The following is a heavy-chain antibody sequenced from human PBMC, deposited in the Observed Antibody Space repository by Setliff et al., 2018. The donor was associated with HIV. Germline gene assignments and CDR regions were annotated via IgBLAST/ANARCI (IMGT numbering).Heavy chain of an antibody. CDR2: VHYSGST. CDR3: ASEKKAWSVSDSFYEY. CDR1: GLSMSYNY. V-gene: IGHV4-59*01. D-gene: IGHD3-3*01. Sequence: LSLTCTVSGLSMSYNYWTWIRQSPGKGLEWIGYVHYSGSTRYNPSLKSRVTISVDTPKKKFSLKLTSMTATDTAVYYCASEKKAWSVSDSFYEYWGQGVPVTVSS. J-gene: IGHJ4*02.